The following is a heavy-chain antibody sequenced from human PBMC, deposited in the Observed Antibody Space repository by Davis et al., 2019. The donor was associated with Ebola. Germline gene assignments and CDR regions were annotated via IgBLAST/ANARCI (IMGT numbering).Heavy chain of an antibody. Sequence: AASVKVSCKASGYTFTAYYMHWVRQAPGQGLEWMGRINPKTGDTTYAQKFQGRVTMTRDTAISTAYMELSRLTSDDTAVYYCASNIVSTIDHAFDIWGQGTMVTVSS. J-gene: IGHJ3*02. CDR3: ASNIVSTIDHAFDI. CDR1: GYTFTAYY. D-gene: IGHD5/OR15-5a*01. V-gene: IGHV1-2*06. CDR2: INPKTGDT.